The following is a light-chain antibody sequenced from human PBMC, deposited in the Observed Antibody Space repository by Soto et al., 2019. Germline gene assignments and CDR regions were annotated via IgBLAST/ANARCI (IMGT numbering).Light chain of an antibody. V-gene: IGKV3D-15*01. CDR1: QSVSSY. Sequence: EIVMTQSPATLSVSPGERATLSCRASQSVSSYLAWYQQKPGQAPRLLIYDASTRATGIPARFSGSGSGTDFTLTISSLQSEDYAVYYCQQYRNWPRTFGQGTKVDIK. CDR3: QQYRNWPRT. J-gene: IGKJ1*01. CDR2: DAS.